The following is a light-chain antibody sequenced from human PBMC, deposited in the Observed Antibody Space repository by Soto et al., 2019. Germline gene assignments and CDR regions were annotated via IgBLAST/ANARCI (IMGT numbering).Light chain of an antibody. V-gene: IGLV2-14*01. CDR3: CSSTSINTPGYV. CDR2: DVT. CDR1: SSDVGGYNY. J-gene: IGLJ1*01. Sequence: QSALTQPASVSGSPGQSITISCTGTSSDVGGYNYVSWYQQHPGKAPKLMIYDVTNRPSGVSYRFSASKSGNTASLTISGLHPDDEDDYYCCSSTSINTPGYVFGTGTKLTVL.